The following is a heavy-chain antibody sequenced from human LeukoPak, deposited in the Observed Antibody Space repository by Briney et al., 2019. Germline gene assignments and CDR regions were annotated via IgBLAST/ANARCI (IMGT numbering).Heavy chain of an antibody. J-gene: IGHJ6*02. CDR1: GYTFTSYD. Sequence: ASVKVSCKASGYTFTSYDINWVRQATGQGLEWMGWMNPNSGNTGYAQKFQGRVTITRDTSASTAYMELSSLRSEDTAVYYCARDDRNYYYYGMDVWGQGTTVTVSS. CDR3: ARDDRNYYYYGMDV. CDR2: MNPNSGNT. V-gene: IGHV1-8*01.